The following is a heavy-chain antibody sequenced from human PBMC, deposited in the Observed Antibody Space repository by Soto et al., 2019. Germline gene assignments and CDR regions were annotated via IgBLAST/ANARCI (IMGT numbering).Heavy chain of an antibody. V-gene: IGHV1-18*04. Sequence: GASVKVSCKASGYTFTSYGISWVRQAPGQGLEWMGWISAYNGNTNYAQKLQGRVTMTTDTSTSTAYMELRSLRSDDTAVYYCARDQPFYYDNSGPEAFDIWGQGTMVTV. CDR2: ISAYNGNT. CDR1: GYTFTSYG. J-gene: IGHJ3*02. D-gene: IGHD3-22*01. CDR3: ARDQPFYYDNSGPEAFDI.